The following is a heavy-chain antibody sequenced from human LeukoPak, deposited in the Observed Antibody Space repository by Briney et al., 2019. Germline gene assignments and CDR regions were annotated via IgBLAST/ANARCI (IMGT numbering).Heavy chain of an antibody. V-gene: IGHV1-69*13. D-gene: IGHD5-24*01. CDR2: IIPIFGTA. J-gene: IGHJ4*02. Sequence: SVKVSCKASGYTFTSYAISGVRQAPGQGLEWMGGIIPIFGTANYAQKFQGRVTITADESTSTAYMELSSLRSEDTAVYYCARSRDGYKPGGYLAYFDYWGQGTLVTVSS. CDR1: GYTFTSYA. CDR3: ARSRDGYKPGGYLAYFDY.